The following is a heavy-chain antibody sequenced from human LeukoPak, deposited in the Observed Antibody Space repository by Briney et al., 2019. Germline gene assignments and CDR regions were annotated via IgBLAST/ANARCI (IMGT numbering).Heavy chain of an antibody. CDR3: ARDHYYDSSGYYSDFDY. V-gene: IGHV3-48*04. CDR2: ISSTSTTI. D-gene: IGHD3-22*01. Sequence: GGSLRLSCAASGFTFSSYSMSWVRQAPGKGLEWVSYISSTSTTIYYADSVKGRFTISRDNAKNSLYLQMNSLRAEDTAVYFCARDHYYDSSGYYSDFDYWGQGTLVTVSS. CDR1: GFTFSSYS. J-gene: IGHJ4*02.